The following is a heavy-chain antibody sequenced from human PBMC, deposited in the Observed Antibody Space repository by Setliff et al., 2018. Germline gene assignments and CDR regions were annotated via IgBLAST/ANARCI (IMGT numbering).Heavy chain of an antibody. CDR1: GFTFSSYS. D-gene: IGHD3-3*01. J-gene: IGHJ4*02. CDR3: ARVYDFWSGYYVDY. V-gene: IGHV3-48*01. Sequence: GALRLSCAASGFTFSSYSMNWVRQAPGKGLEWVSYISSSSSTIYYADSVKGRFTISRDNAKNSLYLQMNSLRAEDTAVYYCARVYDFWSGYYVDYWGQGTLVTVS. CDR2: ISSSSSTI.